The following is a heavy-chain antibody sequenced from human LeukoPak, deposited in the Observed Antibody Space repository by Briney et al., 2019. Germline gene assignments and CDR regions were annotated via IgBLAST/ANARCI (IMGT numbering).Heavy chain of an antibody. J-gene: IGHJ4*02. CDR1: GYTFTAYY. Sequence: GASVKVSCKASGYTFTAYYMHWVRQAPGQGLEWMGWINPNSGGTNFARKIQGRVTMTRDTSISTAYMELSRLRSDDTAVYNCARGSPRGYCSSTSCYPFFDYWGQGTLVTVSS. D-gene: IGHD2-2*01. V-gene: IGHV1-2*02. CDR2: INPNSGGT. CDR3: ARGSPRGYCSSTSCYPFFDY.